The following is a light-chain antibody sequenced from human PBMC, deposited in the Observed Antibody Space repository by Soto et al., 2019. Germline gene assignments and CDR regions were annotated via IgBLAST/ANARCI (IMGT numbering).Light chain of an antibody. CDR2: GAS. V-gene: IGKV1-5*01. J-gene: IGKJ1*01. CDR1: QSISPW. Sequence: DIQMTQSPSTLSASVGDRVTIACRASQSISPWLAWYQQKPGKAPKLLIFGASSLEGGVPSRFSGSGSGTDFTLTISSLQPDDFATYYCQKYSSSVTFAQGPKVEIK. CDR3: QKYSSSVT.